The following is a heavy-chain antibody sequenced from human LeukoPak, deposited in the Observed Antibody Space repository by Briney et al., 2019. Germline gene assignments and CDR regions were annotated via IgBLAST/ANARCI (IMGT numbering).Heavy chain of an antibody. CDR1: GFTFSSYA. J-gene: IGHJ4*02. V-gene: IGHV3-23*01. Sequence: PGGSLRLSCAASGFTFSSYAMSWVRQAPGKGLEWVSAISGSGGSTYYADSVKGRFTISRDNSKNTLYLQMNSLRAEDTAVYYCARDAVHSYGDYDGVGYWGQGTLVTVSS. CDR2: ISGSGGST. D-gene: IGHD4-17*01. CDR3: ARDAVHSYGDYDGVGY.